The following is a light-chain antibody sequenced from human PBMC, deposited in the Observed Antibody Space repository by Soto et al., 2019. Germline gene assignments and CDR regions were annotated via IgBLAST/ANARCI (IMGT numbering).Light chain of an antibody. CDR3: SSYTSSRAYV. J-gene: IGLJ1*01. CDR1: SXDVGGYNY. Sequence: ALAQPASVSGSPGQSITISCTGTSXDVGGYNYVSWYQQQSGKAPKLMIHEVSNRPSGVSNRFSGSKSGNTASLTISGLQAEDEADYYCSSYTSSRAYVFGIGTKV. V-gene: IGLV2-14*01. CDR2: EVS.